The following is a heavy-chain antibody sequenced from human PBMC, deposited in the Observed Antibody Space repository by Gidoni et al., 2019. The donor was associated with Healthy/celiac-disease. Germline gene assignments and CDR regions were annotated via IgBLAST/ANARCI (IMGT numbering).Heavy chain of an antibody. D-gene: IGHD4-17*01. CDR3: AKVGGPDYGDYVRWFDP. J-gene: IGHJ5*02. CDR2: ISGSGGST. V-gene: IGHV3-23*01. Sequence: EVQLLESGGGLVQPGGSLGLSCAACGLSFSSCAMSWVRQAPGKGLEWVSAISGSGGSTYYADSVKGRFTISRDNFKNTLYLQMNSLRAEDTAVYYCAKVGGPDYGDYVRWFDPWGQGTLVTVSS. CDR1: GLSFSSCA.